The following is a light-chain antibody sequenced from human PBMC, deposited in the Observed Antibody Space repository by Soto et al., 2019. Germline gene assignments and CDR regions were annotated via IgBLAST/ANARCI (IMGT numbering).Light chain of an antibody. Sequence: CRASQSISSWLAWYQQKPGKAPKLLIYKASSLESGVPSRFSGSGSGTEFTLTISSLQPDDFATYYCQQYNSYPITFGQGTRLE. CDR2: KAS. CDR3: QQYNSYPIT. V-gene: IGKV1-5*03. CDR1: QSISSW. J-gene: IGKJ5*01.